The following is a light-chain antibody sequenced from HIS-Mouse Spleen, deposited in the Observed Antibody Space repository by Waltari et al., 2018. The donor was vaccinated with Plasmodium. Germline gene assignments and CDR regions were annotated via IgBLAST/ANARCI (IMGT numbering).Light chain of an antibody. Sequence: EIVLTHSPATLSLSPGERAYLSCRASQIVSRYLAWYQQKPDQAPTLLIYDASNRATGIPARFSGSGSGTDFTLTISSLEPEDFAVYYCQQRSNWPTFGQGTKVEIK. CDR2: DAS. CDR1: QIVSRY. J-gene: IGKJ1*01. CDR3: QQRSNWPT. V-gene: IGKV3-11*01.